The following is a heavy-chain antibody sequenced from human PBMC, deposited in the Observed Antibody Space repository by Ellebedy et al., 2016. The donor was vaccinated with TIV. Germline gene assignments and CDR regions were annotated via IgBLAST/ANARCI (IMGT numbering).Heavy chain of an antibody. J-gene: IGHJ4*01. Sequence: GESLKISCATSGFNFNIFAMSWVRQAPGEGLEWVSAISSSGDSTFYAESVKGRFTVSRDNSENTVYLQMNSLRAEDTAVYYCAKRDGQNWGHGTLVTVSS. CDR2: ISSSGDST. CDR1: GFNFNIFA. CDR3: AKRDGQN. D-gene: IGHD5-24*01. V-gene: IGHV3-23*01.